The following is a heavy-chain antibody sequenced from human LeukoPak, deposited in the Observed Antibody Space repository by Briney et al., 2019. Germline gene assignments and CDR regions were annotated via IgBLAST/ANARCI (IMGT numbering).Heavy chain of an antibody. J-gene: IGHJ3*02. CDR2: ISYDGSNK. CDR1: GFTFSSYG. V-gene: IGHV3-30*03. D-gene: IGHD2-8*02. CDR3: ARETLGVSAFDI. Sequence: TGGSLRLSCAASGFTFSSYGMHWVRQAPGKGLEWVAVISYDGSNKYYADSVKGRFTISRDNTKNSLYLQMNSLRGEDTAVYYCARETLGVSAFDIWGQGTMVTVSS.